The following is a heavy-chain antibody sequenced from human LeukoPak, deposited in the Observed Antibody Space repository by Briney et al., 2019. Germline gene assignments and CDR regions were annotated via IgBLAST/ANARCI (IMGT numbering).Heavy chain of an antibody. CDR1: GFTFSSYG. CDR3: AKDEGPVVVMPFDY. Sequence: TGGSLRLSCAASGFTFSSYGMHWVRQAPGKGLEWVAVISYDGSNKYYADSVKGRFTISRDNSKNTLYLQMNSLRAEDTAVYYCAKDEGPVVVMPFDYWGQGTLVTVSS. CDR2: ISYDGSNK. J-gene: IGHJ4*02. D-gene: IGHD3-22*01. V-gene: IGHV3-30*18.